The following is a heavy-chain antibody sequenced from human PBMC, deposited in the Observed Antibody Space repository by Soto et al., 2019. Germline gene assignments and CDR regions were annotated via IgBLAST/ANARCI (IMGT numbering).Heavy chain of an antibody. D-gene: IGHD3-3*01. CDR3: ARAGPDFWSGYYGPFDY. V-gene: IGHV3-7*05. CDR1: GFTFSSYW. CDR2: IKQDGSEK. Sequence: PGGSLRLSCAASGFTFSSYWMSWVRQAPGKGLEWVANIKQDGSEKYYVDSVKGRFTISRDNAKNSLYLQMNSLRAEDTAVYYCARAGPDFWSGYYGPFDYWGQGTLVTVSS. J-gene: IGHJ4*02.